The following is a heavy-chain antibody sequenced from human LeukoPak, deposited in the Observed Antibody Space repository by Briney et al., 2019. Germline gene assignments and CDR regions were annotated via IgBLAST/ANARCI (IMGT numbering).Heavy chain of an antibody. Sequence: ASVKVSCKTSGYTFTSYDLNWVRQAPGQGLEWMGWVNPNSGNTGYAQKFQGRVTMTMDPSISTAYMELSSLRSEDTAVYYCARRSDDYDSSPYYHWGQGTLVTVSS. CDR3: ARRSDDYDSSPYYH. V-gene: IGHV1-8*01. CDR2: VNPNSGNT. D-gene: IGHD3-22*01. J-gene: IGHJ4*02. CDR1: GYTFTSYD.